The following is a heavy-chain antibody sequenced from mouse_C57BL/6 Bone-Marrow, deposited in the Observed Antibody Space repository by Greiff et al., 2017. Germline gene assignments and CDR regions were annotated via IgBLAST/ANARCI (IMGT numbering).Heavy chain of an antibody. D-gene: IGHD1-1*01. J-gene: IGHJ2*01. Sequence: QVQLQQPGAELVKPGASVKMSCKASGYTFTSYWITWVKQRPGQGLEWIGDIYPGSGSTNYNEKFKSKATLTVDTSSSTAYMQLSSLTSEDSAVYYCARWLYYYGSSYSLFDYWGQGTTLTVSS. V-gene: IGHV1-55*01. CDR2: IYPGSGST. CDR1: GYTFTSYW. CDR3: ARWLYYYGSSYSLFDY.